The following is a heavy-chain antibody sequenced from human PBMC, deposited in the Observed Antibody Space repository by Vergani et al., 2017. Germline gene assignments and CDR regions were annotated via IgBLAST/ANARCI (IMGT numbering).Heavy chain of an antibody. CDR2: ISSSSSTI. CDR3: ASIAVAGMDYFDY. CDR1: GFTFSSYS. J-gene: IGHJ4*02. V-gene: IGHV3-48*01. Sequence: EVQLVESGGGLVQPGGSLRLSCAASGFTFSSYSMNWVRQAPGKGLEWVSYISSSSSTIYYADSVKGRFTISRDNAKNSLYLQMNSLRAEDTAVYYCASIAVAGMDYFDYWGQGTLVTVSS. D-gene: IGHD6-19*01.